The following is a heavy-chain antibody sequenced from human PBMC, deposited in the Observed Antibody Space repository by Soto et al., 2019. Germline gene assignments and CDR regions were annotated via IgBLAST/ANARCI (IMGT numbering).Heavy chain of an antibody. D-gene: IGHD1-26*01. CDR3: ARADLWETYYYYYMDV. J-gene: IGHJ6*03. Sequence: GGSLRLSCAASGFTFSSYWMHWVRQAPGKGLVWVSRINSDGSSTSYADSVKGRFTISRDNAKNTLYLQMNSLRAEDTAVYYCARADLWETYYYYYMDVWGKGTTVTVSS. V-gene: IGHV3-74*01. CDR2: INSDGSST. CDR1: GFTFSSYW.